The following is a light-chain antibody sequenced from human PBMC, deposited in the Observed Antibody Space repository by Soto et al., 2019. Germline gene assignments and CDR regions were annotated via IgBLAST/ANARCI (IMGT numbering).Light chain of an antibody. CDR2: GAS. J-gene: IGKJ2*01. CDR3: QQYNNWPLYT. Sequence: IVMTQSPGTLSLSPGERATLSCRASQSVSSNLAWYQQKPGQAPRLLIYGASTRATGIPARFSGSGSGTEFTLTISSLQSEDFAVYYCQQYNNWPLYTFGQGTKVDIK. V-gene: IGKV3-15*01. CDR1: QSVSSN.